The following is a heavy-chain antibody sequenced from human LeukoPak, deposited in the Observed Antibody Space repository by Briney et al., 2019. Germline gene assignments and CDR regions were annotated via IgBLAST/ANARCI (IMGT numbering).Heavy chain of an antibody. D-gene: IGHD3-10*01. Sequence: GPTLVNPTQTLTLTCSFSGFSLSTRGMGVGWIRQPPVKSVECTALIYWDDDKRYSTSLRRRVTITKDSSKNQVVLTMTNIEAVDTATYYCAHRGGSGTYYDYGFDYWGQGTLVTVSS. CDR3: AHRGGSGTYYDYGFDY. CDR1: GFSLSTRGMG. CDR2: IYWDDDK. V-gene: IGHV2-5*02. J-gene: IGHJ4*02.